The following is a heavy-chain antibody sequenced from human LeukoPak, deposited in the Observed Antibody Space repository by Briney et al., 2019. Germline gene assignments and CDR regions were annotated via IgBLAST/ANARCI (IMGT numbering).Heavy chain of an antibody. J-gene: IGHJ4*02. V-gene: IGHV3-23*01. CDR3: AKISVTLTRDY. D-gene: IGHD6-19*01. CDR2: ITNSGGST. CDR1: GFTFNNYA. Sequence: GGSLRLSCAASGFTFNNYAMTWVRQAPGKALECLSAITNSGGSTYYADSVKGRFTISRDNSKNTLFLQMNSLRADDTAVYYCAKISVTLTRDYWGQGTLVTVSS.